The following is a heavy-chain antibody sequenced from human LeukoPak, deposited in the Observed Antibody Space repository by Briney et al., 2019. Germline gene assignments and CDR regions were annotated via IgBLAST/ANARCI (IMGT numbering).Heavy chain of an antibody. Sequence: GASVKVSCEASGGTFSSYAISWVRQAPGQGLEWMGGIIPIFGTANYAQKFQGRVTITTDESTSTAYMELSSLRSEDTAVYYCARMIVVVTAPSYYFDYWGQGTLVTVSS. J-gene: IGHJ4*02. V-gene: IGHV1-69*05. D-gene: IGHD2-21*02. CDR2: IIPIFGTA. CDR3: ARMIVVVTAPSYYFDY. CDR1: GGTFSSYA.